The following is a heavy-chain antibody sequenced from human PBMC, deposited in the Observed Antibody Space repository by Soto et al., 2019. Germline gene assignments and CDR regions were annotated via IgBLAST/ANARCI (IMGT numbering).Heavy chain of an antibody. D-gene: IGHD6-13*01. V-gene: IGHV4-39*01. CDR2: IYYSGSR. CDR3: ATHSSPWPHYYFDS. CDR1: GGSSSSSTYY. Sequence: PSETLSLTCTVSGGSSSSSTYYWGWIRQPPGKGLEYIGSIYYSGSRYYNPSLKSRVTLSADTSKNQFTLNLSSVTAADTAVYYCATHSSPWPHYYFDSWGQGTLVTVSS. J-gene: IGHJ4*02.